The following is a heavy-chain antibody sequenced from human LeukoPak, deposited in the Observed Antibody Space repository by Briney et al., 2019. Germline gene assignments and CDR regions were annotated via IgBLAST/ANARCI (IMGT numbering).Heavy chain of an antibody. CDR1: GGSISTDY. D-gene: IGHD4-17*01. CDR3: ARVPTVTFFDY. Sequence: SETLSLTCTVSGGSISTDYWNWIRQPPGKGLEWIGYIHYTGRTNYNPSLKSRLTISIDTSKNQFSLTLTSVTAADTAVYYCARVPTVTFFDYWGQGTLVTVSS. CDR2: IHYTGRT. V-gene: IGHV4-59*01. J-gene: IGHJ4*02.